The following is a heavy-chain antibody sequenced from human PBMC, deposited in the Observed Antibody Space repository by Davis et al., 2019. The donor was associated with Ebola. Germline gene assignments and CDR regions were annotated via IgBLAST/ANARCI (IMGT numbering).Heavy chain of an antibody. CDR2: IIPILGIA. Sequence: SVKVSCKASGGTFSNYAINWVRQAPGQGLEWMGRIIPILGIAHYAQKFQGGVTITADKSTSTAYMELSSLRSEDTAVYYCATPPGDCSGGSCPDYFDYWGQGSLVTVSS. CDR3: ATPPGDCSGGSCPDYFDY. J-gene: IGHJ4*02. V-gene: IGHV1-69*04. CDR1: GGTFSNYA. D-gene: IGHD2-15*01.